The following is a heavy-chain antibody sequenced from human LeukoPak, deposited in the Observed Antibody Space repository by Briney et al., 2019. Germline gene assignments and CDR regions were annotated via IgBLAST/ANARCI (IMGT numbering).Heavy chain of an antibody. CDR2: ISGYNGNT. J-gene: IGHJ4*02. V-gene: IGHV1-18*01. CDR1: GYTFTSYD. Sequence: ASVKVSCKASGYTFTSYDISWIQQAHGPGLESIGWISGYNGNTNYARKIQGRVTTTTDTSTSTAYMELRSLTSDDTAVYYCARGGGSSRVGLDNWGQGTLVTVSS. D-gene: IGHD6-6*01. CDR3: ARGGGSSRVGLDN.